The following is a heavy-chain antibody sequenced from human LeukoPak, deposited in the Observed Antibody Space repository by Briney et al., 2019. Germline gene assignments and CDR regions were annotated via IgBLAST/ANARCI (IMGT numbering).Heavy chain of an antibody. J-gene: IGHJ4*02. CDR2: IWYDGSHI. CDR1: GFTFTSYG. Sequence: GGSLRLSCAASGFTFTSYGMHWVRQAPGKGLEWVGMIWYDGSHIKYADSVEGRFSISRDTSKNTLYLQMNSPRADDTAVYYCARGIPIPATHPIDYWGQGSPVTVSS. D-gene: IGHD2-21*01. V-gene: IGHV3-33*03. CDR3: ARGIPIPATHPIDY.